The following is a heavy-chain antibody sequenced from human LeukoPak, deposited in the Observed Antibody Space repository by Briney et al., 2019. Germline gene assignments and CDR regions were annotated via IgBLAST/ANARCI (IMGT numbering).Heavy chain of an antibody. D-gene: IGHD4-11*01. J-gene: IGHJ4*02. CDR1: GGSFSGYY. CDR3: ARGIRQYAKSYFDY. Sequence: LSLTCAVYGGSFSGYYMSWIRQAPGKGLEWLSYISSSGTTIYYTDSVKGRFTISRDNAKNSLYLQMNSLRAEDTAVYYCARGIRQYAKSYFDYWGQGTLVTVSS. CDR2: ISSSGTTI. V-gene: IGHV3-11*01.